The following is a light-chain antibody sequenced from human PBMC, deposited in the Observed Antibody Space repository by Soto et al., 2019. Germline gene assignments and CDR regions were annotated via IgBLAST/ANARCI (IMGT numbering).Light chain of an antibody. CDR1: SSDVGSYNR. J-gene: IGLJ1*01. CDR2: EVI. CDR3: SSYTSSSTDV. V-gene: IGLV2-18*02. Sequence: QSALTQPPSVSRSPGQSVTISCTGTSSDVGSYNRVSWYQQPPGTAPKLMIYEVINRLSGVPDRFSGSKSGNTASLTISGLQAEDEADYYCSSYTSSSTDVFGTGTKVTVL.